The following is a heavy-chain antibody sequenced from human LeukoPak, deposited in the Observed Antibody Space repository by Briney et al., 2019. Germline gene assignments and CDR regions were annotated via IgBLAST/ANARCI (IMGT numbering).Heavy chain of an antibody. V-gene: IGHV4-61*05. CDR1: GRSISSTNFY. CDR2: IYYSGST. Sequence: SETLSLTCTVSGRSISSTNFYWGWIRQPPGKGLEWIGYIYYSGSTNYNPSLKSRVTISVDTSKNQFSLKLSSVTAADTAVYYCARAGFGELSLDYWGQGTLVTVSS. J-gene: IGHJ4*02. CDR3: ARAGFGELSLDY. D-gene: IGHD3-10*01.